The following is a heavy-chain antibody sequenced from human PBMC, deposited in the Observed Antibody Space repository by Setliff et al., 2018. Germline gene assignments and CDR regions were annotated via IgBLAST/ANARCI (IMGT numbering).Heavy chain of an antibody. J-gene: IGHJ4*02. V-gene: IGHV4-34*01. CDR3: ARGRNVAARLFDS. Sequence: MSLTCAASGGSFSDYYWTWIRQPPGKGLEWIGEINHSGNTKSKPSLKSRVTITVDPSKNQFSLKLNSVTAADTAVYYCARGRNVAARLFDSWGQGTLVTVSS. CDR1: GGSFSDYY. CDR2: INHSGNT. D-gene: IGHD6-6*01.